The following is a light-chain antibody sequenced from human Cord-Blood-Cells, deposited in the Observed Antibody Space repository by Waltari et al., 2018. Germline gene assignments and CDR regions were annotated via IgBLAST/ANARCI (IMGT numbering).Light chain of an antibody. V-gene: IGLV3-1*01. CDR2: QDS. CDR1: KLGDKY. Sequence: SYELTQPPSVSVSPGQTASITCPGDKLGDKYACWYQQKPGQSPVLVIYQDSKWPSGIPERFSGSNSGNTATLTISGTQAMDEADYYCQAWDSSTYVFGTRTKVTVL. CDR3: QAWDSSTYV. J-gene: IGLJ1*01.